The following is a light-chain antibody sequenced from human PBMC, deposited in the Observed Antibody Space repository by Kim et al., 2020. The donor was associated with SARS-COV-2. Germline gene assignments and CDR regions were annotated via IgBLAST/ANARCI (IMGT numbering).Light chain of an antibody. CDR3: QRYNKA. J-gene: IGKJ1*01. Sequence: TLSASVGDRVTITCRTSQSINDWLAWYQQKPGKAPKLPIYKASILESGVPSRFSGSGSETHFTLTISSLQPDDFATYYCQRYNKAFGQGTKVDIK. V-gene: IGKV1-5*03. CDR2: KAS. CDR1: QSINDW.